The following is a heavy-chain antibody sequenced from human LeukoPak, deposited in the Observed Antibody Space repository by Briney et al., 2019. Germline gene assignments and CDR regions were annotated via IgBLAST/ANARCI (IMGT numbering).Heavy chain of an antibody. J-gene: IGHJ4*02. CDR2: ISSGGTYE. V-gene: IGHV3-30*01. CDR3: ARDSTDYYDSGSSGPHYFDN. CDR1: GFTFSNYA. D-gene: IGHD3-10*01. Sequence: GKSLRLSCAASGFTFSNYAMHWVRQAPGKGLEWVSLISSGGTYEYYADSVKGRFTISRDNSKNTLYLQLNSLRAEDTAVYYWARDSTDYYDSGSSGPHYFDNWGQGTLVTVSS.